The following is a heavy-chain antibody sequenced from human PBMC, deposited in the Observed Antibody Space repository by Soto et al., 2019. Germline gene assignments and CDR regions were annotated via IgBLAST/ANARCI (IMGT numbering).Heavy chain of an antibody. J-gene: IGHJ5*02. D-gene: IGHD1-26*01. Sequence: LSLTCAVYGGSFSGYYWSWIRQPPGKGLEWIGEINHSGSTNYNPSLKSRVTISVDTSKNQFSLKLSSVTAADTAVYYCARGGRWGWFDPWGQGTLVTVSS. CDR1: GGSFSGYY. CDR3: ARGGRWGWFDP. CDR2: INHSGST. V-gene: IGHV4-34*01.